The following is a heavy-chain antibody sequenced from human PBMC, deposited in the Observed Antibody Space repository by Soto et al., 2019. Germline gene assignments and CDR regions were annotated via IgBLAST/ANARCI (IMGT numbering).Heavy chain of an antibody. V-gene: IGHV3-30-3*01. CDR1: GFTFSSYA. D-gene: IGHD2-8*01. Sequence: QVQLVESGGGVVQPGRSLRLSCAASGFTFSSYAMHWVRQAPGKGLEWVAVISYDGSNKYYADSVKGRFTISRDNSENTLYLQMNSLRAEDTAVYYCARDNVYFDYWGQGTLVTVSS. CDR3: ARDNVYFDY. J-gene: IGHJ4*02. CDR2: ISYDGSNK.